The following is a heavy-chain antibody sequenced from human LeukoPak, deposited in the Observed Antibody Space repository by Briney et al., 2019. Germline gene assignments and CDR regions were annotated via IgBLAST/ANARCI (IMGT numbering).Heavy chain of an antibody. D-gene: IGHD3-3*01. CDR3: ATVGRYHDFWSGYNDNWYLDL. V-gene: IGHV3-30*02. CDR2: IRYDGSKR. Sequence: GGSLRLSCAASGFTFSSYGMHWVRQAPGKGLEWVALIRYDGSKRYYADSVKGRFTISRDNSKNTLYLQMNSLRAEDTAVYYCATVGRYHDFWSGYNDNWYLDLWGRGTLVTVSS. CDR1: GFTFSSYG. J-gene: IGHJ2*01.